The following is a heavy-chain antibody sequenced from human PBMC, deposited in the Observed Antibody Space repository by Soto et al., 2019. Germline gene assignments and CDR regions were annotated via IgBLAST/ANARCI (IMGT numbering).Heavy chain of an antibody. CDR3: ARGDGYHFDY. CDR2: IYYSGST. J-gene: IGHJ4*02. CDR1: GDSISSYY. V-gene: IGHV4-59*01. D-gene: IGHD1-1*01. Sequence: SETLSLTCTFSGDSISSYYWNWFRQPPGKGLEWIGYIYYSGSTNYNPSLKSRVTISVDTSKKQFSLKLSSVTAADTAGYYCARGDGYHFDYWGQGTLVTVSS.